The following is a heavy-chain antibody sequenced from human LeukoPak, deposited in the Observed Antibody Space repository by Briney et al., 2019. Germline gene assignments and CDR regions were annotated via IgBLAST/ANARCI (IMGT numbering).Heavy chain of an antibody. CDR3: ARGGGVVAFDF. Sequence: ASVKVSCKASGYTFSGYGITCMRQAPGQGLEWMGWISVYKGNTNYAQKLQDRVTMTTDTSTSTAYMELRSLRSDDTAVYHCARGGGVVAFDFWGQGTMVTVSS. CDR2: ISVYKGNT. D-gene: IGHD2-15*01. CDR1: GYTFSGYG. J-gene: IGHJ3*01. V-gene: IGHV1-18*01.